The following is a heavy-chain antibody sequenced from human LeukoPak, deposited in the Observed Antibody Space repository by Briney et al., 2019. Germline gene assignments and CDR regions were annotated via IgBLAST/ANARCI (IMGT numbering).Heavy chain of an antibody. Sequence: SETLSLTCAVYGGSFSGYYWSWIRQPPGKGLEWIGYIYYSGSTYYNPSLKSRVTISVDTSKNQFSLKLSSVTAADTAVYYCARGQLPWFDPWGQGTLVTVSS. CDR3: ARGQLPWFDP. J-gene: IGHJ5*02. D-gene: IGHD2-2*01. CDR2: IYYSGST. CDR1: GGSFSGYY. V-gene: IGHV4-30-4*08.